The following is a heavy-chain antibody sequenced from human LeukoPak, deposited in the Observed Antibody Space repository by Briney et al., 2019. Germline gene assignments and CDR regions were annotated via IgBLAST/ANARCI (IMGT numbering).Heavy chain of an antibody. CDR1: AFTFSMYS. CDR3: ATYRQVLLPFDY. CDR2: IFPRVAQI. Sequence: PGGSLILAWAAAAFTFSMYSIGWVRQAPGNWLERVSSIFPRVAQIHYANSGRGRFTMSTDNSKSTLCRQRNSVRAEDTAIYYCATYRQVLLPFDYWGQGTLVTVSS. J-gene: IGHJ4*02. V-gene: IGHV3-23*01. D-gene: IGHD2-8*02.